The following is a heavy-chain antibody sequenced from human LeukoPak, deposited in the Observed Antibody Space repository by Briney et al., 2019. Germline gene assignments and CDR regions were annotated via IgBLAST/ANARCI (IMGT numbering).Heavy chain of an antibody. CDR1: GGSISSGDYY. D-gene: IGHD2-2*01. CDR3: AAQKIYCSSSSCYYFDY. CDR2: IYYSGST. Sequence: SETLSLTCTVSGGSISSGDYYWSWIRQPPRKGLEWIGYIYYSGSTYYNPSLKSRVTISVDTSKNQFSLMLSSVTAADTAVYYSAAQKIYCSSSSCYYFDYWGQGTLVTVSS. J-gene: IGHJ4*02. V-gene: IGHV4-30-4*01.